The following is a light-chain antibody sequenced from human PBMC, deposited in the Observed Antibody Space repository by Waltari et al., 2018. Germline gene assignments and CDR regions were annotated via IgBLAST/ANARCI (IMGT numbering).Light chain of an antibody. J-gene: IGKJ2*01. CDR2: DAS. V-gene: IGKV1-33*01. Sequence: DIKMTQSPSSLSAPLVARVTITCQSSQDISNYLNWYQQKPGKAPKLLIYDASNLETGVPSRFSGSGYGTDFTFTISSLQPEDIATYYCQQYDDFPYTFGQGTKLEIK. CDR3: QQYDDFPYT. CDR1: QDISNY.